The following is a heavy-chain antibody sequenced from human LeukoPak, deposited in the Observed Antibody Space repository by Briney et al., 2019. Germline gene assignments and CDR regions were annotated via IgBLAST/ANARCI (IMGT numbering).Heavy chain of an antibody. CDR2: IHFSGST. CDR1: GGCISSYY. D-gene: IGHD1-26*01. J-gene: IGHJ4*02. Sequence: SETLSLTCTVSGGCISSYYWSWIRQPPGKGLEWIGSIHFSGSTNYNPSLRSRVTISVDTSKNQLSLKLSSVTAADTAVYYCARDLGGIYFDYWGQGTLVTVSS. CDR3: ARDLGGIYFDY. V-gene: IGHV4-59*01.